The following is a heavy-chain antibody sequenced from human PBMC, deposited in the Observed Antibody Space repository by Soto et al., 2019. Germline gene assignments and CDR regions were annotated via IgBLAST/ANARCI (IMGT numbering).Heavy chain of an antibody. CDR3: ARSRETFDY. CDR1: GFTFSNFG. D-gene: IGHD1-26*01. V-gene: IGHV3-33*01. J-gene: IGHJ4*02. CDR2: IWYDGSEK. Sequence: ESGGGVVQPGRSLRLPCAASGFTFSNFGMHWVRQAPGKGLGWVAFIWYDGSEKYNADSVQGRFTISRDNSKNTLYLQMNSLRAEDTAIYYCARSRETFDYWGQGTLVTVSS.